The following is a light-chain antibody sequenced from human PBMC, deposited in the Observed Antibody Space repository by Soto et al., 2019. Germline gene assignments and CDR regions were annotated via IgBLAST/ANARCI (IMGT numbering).Light chain of an antibody. J-gene: IGKJ4*01. CDR1: QSITYH. CDR2: AAS. Sequence: DIQMTQSPSSLSASVGDRVTIYCRTSQSITYHLNWYQQKPGKTPKLLIYAASTLQSEVPSRFSGSESGTDFILTISSLQPEDCATYYCQQSHSAPLTFGGGTKVEIK. V-gene: IGKV1-39*01. CDR3: QQSHSAPLT.